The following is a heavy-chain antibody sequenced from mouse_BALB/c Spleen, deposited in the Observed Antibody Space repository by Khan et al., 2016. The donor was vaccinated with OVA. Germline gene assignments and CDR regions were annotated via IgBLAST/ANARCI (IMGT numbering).Heavy chain of an antibody. CDR2: IDPENGQT. V-gene: IGHV14-1*02. J-gene: IGHJ3*01. Sequence: IQLVQSGAELVRPGTLVKLSCKASDFNIKDYYMHWVKQRPEQGLVWIGKIDPENGQTIYDPKFQGKARITSDTSSNTAYLQLSSLTSEDTAVYYCARDGYAPWFAYWGQGTLVTVSA. CDR3: ARDGYAPWFAY. CDR1: DFNIKDYY. D-gene: IGHD2-2*01.